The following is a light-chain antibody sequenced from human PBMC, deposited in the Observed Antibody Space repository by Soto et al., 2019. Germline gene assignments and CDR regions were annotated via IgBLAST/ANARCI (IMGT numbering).Light chain of an antibody. CDR2: DVS. Sequence: QSALTQPASVSGSPGQAITISCTGTSSDVGGYNYVSWYQQHPGKSPKLIIYDVSNRPSGVSNRFSGSKSGNTASLTISGRQAEDEADYYCSSYTSSSTHYVFGTGTKLTVL. CDR1: SSDVGGYNY. CDR3: SSYTSSSTHYV. V-gene: IGLV2-14*01. J-gene: IGLJ1*01.